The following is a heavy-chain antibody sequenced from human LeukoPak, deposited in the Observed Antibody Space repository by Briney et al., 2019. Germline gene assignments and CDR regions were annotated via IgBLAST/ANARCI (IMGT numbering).Heavy chain of an antibody. J-gene: IGHJ6*02. CDR2: ISGPGRGT. CDR3: AKDLLCSSTSCYSGRYFYGMDV. CDR1: GFSFSSYT. D-gene: IGHD2-2*02. V-gene: IGHV3-23*01. Sequence: GGSLRLSCAASGFSFSSYTMSWVRQAPGRGLEWVSTISGPGRGTYYADSVKGRFTVSRDNSKNTLYLQMDSLRAEDTAVYYCAKDLLCSSTSCYSGRYFYGMDVWGQGTTVTVSS.